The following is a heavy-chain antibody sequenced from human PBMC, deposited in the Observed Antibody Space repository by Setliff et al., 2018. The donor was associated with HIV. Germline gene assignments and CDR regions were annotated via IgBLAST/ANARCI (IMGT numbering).Heavy chain of an antibody. CDR2: VVPTIHEA. Sequence: SVKVSCKASGVTFNYSFIAWVRQAPGQGLEWMGGVVPTIHEATYAQKFQGRVTITADESATTVYMEMSGLTSEDTAIYYCARGADASGYFYREYFQHWGQGTLVTVSS. V-gene: IGHV1-69*13. D-gene: IGHD3-22*01. CDR1: GVTFNYSF. J-gene: IGHJ1*01. CDR3: ARGADASGYFYREYFQH.